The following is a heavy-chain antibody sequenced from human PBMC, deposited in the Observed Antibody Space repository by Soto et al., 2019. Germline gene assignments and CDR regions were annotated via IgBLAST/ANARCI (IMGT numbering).Heavy chain of an antibody. J-gene: IGHJ4*02. Sequence: SVSNAWMNWVRQAPGKGLEWVGRIKSKTDGGTTDYAAPVKGRFTISRDDSKNTLYLQMNSLKTEDTAVYYCTTDPTNTMIAEYYFDHWGQGTLVTVSS. CDR1: SVSNAW. CDR2: IKSKTDGGTT. V-gene: IGHV3-15*07. CDR3: TTDPTNTMIAEYYFDH. D-gene: IGHD3-22*01.